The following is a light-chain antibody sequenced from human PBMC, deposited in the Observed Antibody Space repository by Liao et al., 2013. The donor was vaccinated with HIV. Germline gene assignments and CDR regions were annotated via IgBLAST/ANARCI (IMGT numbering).Light chain of an antibody. V-gene: IGLV3-21*01. J-gene: IGLJ2*01. CDR1: NIGSKS. Sequence: SYELTQPPSVSVAPGKTARITCGGNNIGSKSVHWYQQKPGQAPVLVIYYDSDRPSGIPERFSGSNSGNTATLTISRVEAGSEADYYCQVWDINSDQDVVFGRRDRADRP. CDR2: YDS. CDR3: QVWDINSDQDVV.